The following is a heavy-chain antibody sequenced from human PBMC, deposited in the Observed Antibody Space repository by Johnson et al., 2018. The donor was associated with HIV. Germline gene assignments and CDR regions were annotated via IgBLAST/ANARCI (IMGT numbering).Heavy chain of an antibody. CDR2: ISYDGSNK. Sequence: QVQLVESGGGVVQPGRSLRLSCAASGFTFSSYAMHWVRQAPGKGLEWVAVISYDGSNKYYADSVKGRFTISRDNSKNTLYLQMNSLRAEDTAGYYCARWGYSSSPLDAFDIWCQGTMVTVSS. CDR1: GFTFSSYA. V-gene: IGHV3-30-3*01. CDR3: ARWGYSSSPLDAFDI. J-gene: IGHJ3*02. D-gene: IGHD6-6*01.